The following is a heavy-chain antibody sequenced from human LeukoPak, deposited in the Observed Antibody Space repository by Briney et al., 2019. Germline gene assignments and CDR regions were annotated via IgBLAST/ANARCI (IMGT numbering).Heavy chain of an antibody. Sequence: ETLSLTCTVSGGSISSGGYYWSWIRQPPGKGLEWVGEINHSGSTNYNPSLKSRVTISVDTSKNQFSLKLSSVTAADTAVYYCARGLQVAGDFDYWGQGTLVTVSS. D-gene: IGHD5-12*01. V-gene: IGHV4-39*07. CDR1: GGSISSGGYY. J-gene: IGHJ4*02. CDR2: INHSGST. CDR3: ARGLQVAGDFDY.